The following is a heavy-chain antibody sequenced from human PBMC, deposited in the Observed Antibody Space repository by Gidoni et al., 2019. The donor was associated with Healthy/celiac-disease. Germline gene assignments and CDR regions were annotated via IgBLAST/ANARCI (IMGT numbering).Heavy chain of an antibody. V-gene: IGHV1-69*01. Sequence: QVQLVQSGAEVKKPGSSVTVSCKASGGTFSSYAISWVRQAPGQGLEWMGGIIPIFGTANYAQKFQGRVTITADESTSTAYMELSSLRSEDTAVYYCATSPQSGYYKDYYYYMDVWGKGTTVTVSS. CDR1: GGTFSSYA. CDR2: IIPIFGTA. J-gene: IGHJ6*03. CDR3: ATSPQSGYYKDYYYYMDV. D-gene: IGHD3-3*01.